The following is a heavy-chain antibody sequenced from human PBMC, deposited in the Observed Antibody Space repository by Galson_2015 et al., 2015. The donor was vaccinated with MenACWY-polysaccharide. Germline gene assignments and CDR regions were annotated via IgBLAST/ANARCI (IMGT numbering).Heavy chain of an antibody. D-gene: IGHD2-2*02. CDR3: ARQRGPTWYQLLYDY. J-gene: IGHJ4*02. Sequence: WSWIRQPPGKGLEWIGRIYYGGSTYYNPSLKSRVTISVDTSKNQFSLKLSSVTAADTAVYYCARQRGPTWYQLLYDYWGQGTLVTVSS. V-gene: IGHV4-39*01. CDR2: IYYGGST.